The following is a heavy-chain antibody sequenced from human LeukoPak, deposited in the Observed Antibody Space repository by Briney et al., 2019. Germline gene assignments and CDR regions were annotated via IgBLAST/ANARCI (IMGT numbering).Heavy chain of an antibody. CDR1: GGTFSSYA. J-gene: IGHJ4*02. Sequence: GSSVKVSCKASGGTFSSYAISWVRQAPGQGLEWMGGIIPIFGTANHAQKFQGRVTITADESTSTAYMELSSLRSEDTAMYYCARVLEGYSSSPDGYWGQGTLVTVSS. CDR3: ARVLEGYSSSPDGY. D-gene: IGHD6-6*01. V-gene: IGHV1-69*01. CDR2: IIPIFGTA.